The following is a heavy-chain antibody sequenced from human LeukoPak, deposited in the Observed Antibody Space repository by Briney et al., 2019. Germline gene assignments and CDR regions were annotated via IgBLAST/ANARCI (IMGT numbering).Heavy chain of an antibody. CDR3: ARGIRSGGRYYFDY. D-gene: IGHD4-17*01. J-gene: IGHJ4*02. CDR1: GGTFISYA. V-gene: IGHV1-69*05. Sequence: ASVKVSCKASGGTFISYAISWVRQAPGQGLEWMGGIVPIFGTANYAQKFQGRVTITTDESTSTAYMELSSLRSEDTAVYYCARGIRSGGRYYFDYWGQGTLVTVSS. CDR2: IVPIFGTA.